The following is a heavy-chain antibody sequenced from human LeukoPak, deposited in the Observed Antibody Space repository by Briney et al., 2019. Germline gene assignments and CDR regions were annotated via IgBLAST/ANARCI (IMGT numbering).Heavy chain of an antibody. CDR2: ISGYNGNT. V-gene: IGHV1-18*01. CDR1: GYTFTTYN. J-gene: IGHJ5*02. D-gene: IGHD4-17*01. Sequence: ASVKVSCKASGYTFTTYNINWVRQAPGQGLEWMGWISGYNGNTNYAQKFQGRVTMTTDTSASTAYMELSSLRSEDTAVYYCARLSSHYGDYKVDPWGQGTLVTVSS. CDR3: ARLSSHYGDYKVDP.